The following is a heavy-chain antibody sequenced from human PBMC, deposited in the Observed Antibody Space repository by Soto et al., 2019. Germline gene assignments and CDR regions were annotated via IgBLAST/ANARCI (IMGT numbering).Heavy chain of an antibody. J-gene: IGHJ6*02. CDR1: GYTFTSYA. Sequence: QVQLVQSGAEVKKPGASVKVSCKASGYTFTSYAMHWVRQAPGQRLEWMGWINAGNGNTKYSQKFQGRVTITRDTSASTAHMELSSLRSEDTAVYYCARDSADFWSGYPIYGMDLWGQGTTVTVSS. V-gene: IGHV1-3*01. CDR2: INAGNGNT. CDR3: ARDSADFWSGYPIYGMDL. D-gene: IGHD3-3*01.